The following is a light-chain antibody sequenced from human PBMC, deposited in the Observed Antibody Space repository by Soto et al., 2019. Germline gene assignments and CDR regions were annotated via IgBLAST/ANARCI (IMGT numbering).Light chain of an antibody. CDR3: QQYFTTAVT. CDR1: QSVLYSSNHKNY. Sequence: DIVMTQSPDSLPVSLGERATINCKSSQSVLYSSNHKNYLAWYQQKPGQPPKLLIYWASTRESGVPDRFSGSGSGTDFTLTITSLQAEDVAVYYCQQYFTTAVTFGGGTKVEIK. V-gene: IGKV4-1*01. J-gene: IGKJ4*01. CDR2: WAS.